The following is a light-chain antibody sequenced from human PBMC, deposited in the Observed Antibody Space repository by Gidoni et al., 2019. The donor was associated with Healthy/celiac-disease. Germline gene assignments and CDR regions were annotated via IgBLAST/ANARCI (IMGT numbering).Light chain of an antibody. V-gene: IGLV1-51*01. Sequence: QSVLTQPPSVSAAPGQKVTISCSGSSSNIGNNHVSWSQQLPGTAPKLLIYDNNKRPSGIPDRFSGSKSGTSATLGITGLQTGDEADYYCGTWDSSLSAVVFGGGTKLTVL. J-gene: IGLJ2*01. CDR3: GTWDSSLSAVV. CDR2: DNN. CDR1: SSNIGNNH.